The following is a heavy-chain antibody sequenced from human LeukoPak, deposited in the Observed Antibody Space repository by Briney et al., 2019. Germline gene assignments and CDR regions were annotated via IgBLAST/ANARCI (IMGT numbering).Heavy chain of an antibody. Sequence: PSETLSHTCAVYGGSFSGYYWSWIRQPPGRGLEWIGEINHSGSTNYNPSLTSRVTISVDTSKNQFSLKLSSVTAADTAVYYCARGYDFYFAPGGFDPWGQGTLVTVSS. CDR1: GGSFSGYY. D-gene: IGHD3-3*01. CDR3: ARGYDFYFAPGGFDP. V-gene: IGHV4-34*01. CDR2: INHSGST. J-gene: IGHJ5*02.